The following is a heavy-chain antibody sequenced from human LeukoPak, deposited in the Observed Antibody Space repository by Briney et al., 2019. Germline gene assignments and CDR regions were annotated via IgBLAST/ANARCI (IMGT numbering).Heavy chain of an antibody. CDR1: GYTFTSYY. CDR3: ARDPVSFTTGNWFDP. D-gene: IGHD3-22*01. J-gene: IGHJ5*02. CDR2: INPSGGST. V-gene: IGHV1-46*01. Sequence: GASVKVSCKASGYTFTSYYMHWVRRAPGQGLEWMGIINPSGGSTSYAQKFQGRVTMTRDTSTSTVYMELSSLRSEDTAVYYCARDPVSFTTGNWFDPWGQGTLVTVSS.